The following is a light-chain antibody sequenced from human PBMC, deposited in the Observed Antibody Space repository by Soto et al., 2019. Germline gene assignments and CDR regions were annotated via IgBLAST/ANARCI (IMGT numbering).Light chain of an antibody. V-gene: IGKV1-5*03. CDR3: QQYHTYWT. CDR1: QNIGSW. CDR2: RAS. Sequence: DIQMTQSPSTLSASVGDRVTITCRASQNIGSWFAWYQHKPGKAPKLLIYRASSLESGVPSSFSGSGSGTEFTLTITSLQPDDFATYYCQQYHTYWTFGQGTKVEVK. J-gene: IGKJ1*01.